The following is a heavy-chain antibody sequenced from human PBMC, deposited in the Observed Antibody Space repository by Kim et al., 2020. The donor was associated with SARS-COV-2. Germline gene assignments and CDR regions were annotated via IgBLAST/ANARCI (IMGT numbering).Heavy chain of an antibody. Sequence: AQKFQGRVTITADESTSTAYMELSSLRSEDTAVYYCARGAEMATISWFDPWGQGTLVTVSS. V-gene: IGHV1-69*01. J-gene: IGHJ5*02. CDR3: ARGAEMATISWFDP. D-gene: IGHD5-12*01.